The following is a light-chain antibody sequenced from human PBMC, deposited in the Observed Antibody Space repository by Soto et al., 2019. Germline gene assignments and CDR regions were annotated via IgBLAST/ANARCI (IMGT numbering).Light chain of an antibody. CDR1: SNDVGGYNF. CDR2: DVT. Sequence: QSALTQPASVSGSPGQSITISCAGTSNDVGGYNFVSWYQQHPGKAPKLMIYDVTDRPSGVSNRFSGSRSGNTASLNISGLQAVDEADYYCSSYIGSSAFTVAFGGGTKLTVL. V-gene: IGLV2-14*03. CDR3: SSYIGSSAFTVA. J-gene: IGLJ2*01.